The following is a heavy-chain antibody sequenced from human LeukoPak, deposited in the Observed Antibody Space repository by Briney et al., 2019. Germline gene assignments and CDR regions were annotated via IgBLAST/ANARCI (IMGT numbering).Heavy chain of an antibody. D-gene: IGHD1-14*01. Sequence: PSETLSLTCAVYGGSFSGYYWSWIRQPPGKGLEWIGEINHSGSTNYNPSLKSRVTISVDTSKNQLSLRLSSVTAADTAVYYCARAPEYGLYYFDYWGQGTLVTVSS. CDR1: GGSFSGYY. CDR2: INHSGST. CDR3: ARAPEYGLYYFDY. J-gene: IGHJ4*02. V-gene: IGHV4-34*01.